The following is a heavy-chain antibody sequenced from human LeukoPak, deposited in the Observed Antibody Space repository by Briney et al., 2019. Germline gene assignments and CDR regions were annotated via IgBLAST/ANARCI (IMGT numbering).Heavy chain of an antibody. Sequence: PSETLSLTCAVYGGSFSGYYWSWIRQPPGKGLEWIGEINHSGSTNYNPSLKSRVTISVDMSKNQFSLKLSSVTAADTAVYYCARETTVTTFDYWGQGTLVTVSS. J-gene: IGHJ4*02. CDR1: GGSFSGYY. D-gene: IGHD4-17*01. CDR3: ARETTVTTFDY. CDR2: INHSGST. V-gene: IGHV4-34*01.